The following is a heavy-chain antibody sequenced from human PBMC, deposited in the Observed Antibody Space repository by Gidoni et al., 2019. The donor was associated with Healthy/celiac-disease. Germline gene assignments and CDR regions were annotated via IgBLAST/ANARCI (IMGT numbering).Heavy chain of an antibody. CDR1: GGTFSSYT. D-gene: IGHD5-18*01. V-gene: IGHV1-69*02. Sequence: QVQLVQSGAEVKKPGSSVKVSCKASGGTFSSYTISWVRQAPGQGLEWMGRISPILGIANYAQKFQGRVTITADKSTSTAYMELSSLRSEDTAVYYCARGRWLQQLGAFDIWGQGTMVTVSS. J-gene: IGHJ3*02. CDR3: ARGRWLQQLGAFDI. CDR2: ISPILGIA.